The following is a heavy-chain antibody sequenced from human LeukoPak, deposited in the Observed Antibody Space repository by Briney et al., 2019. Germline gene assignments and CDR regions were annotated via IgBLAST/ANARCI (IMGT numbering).Heavy chain of an antibody. CDR1: GFTFDDYA. V-gene: IGHV3-9*01. D-gene: IGHD4-17*01. CDR3: AKASRTVTTPFDY. Sequence: PGGSLRLSCAASGFTFDDYAMHWVRQAPGEGLEWVSGISWNSGSIGYADSVKGRFTISRDNAKNSLYLQMNSLRAEDTALYYCAKASRTVTTPFDYWGQGTLVTVSS. J-gene: IGHJ4*02. CDR2: ISWNSGSI.